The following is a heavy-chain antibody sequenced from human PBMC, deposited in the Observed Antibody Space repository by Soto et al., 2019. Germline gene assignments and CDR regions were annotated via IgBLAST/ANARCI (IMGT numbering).Heavy chain of an antibody. CDR3: ARVPAP. Sequence: QLQLQESGSGLVKPSQTLSLTCAVSGGSISSGGYSWSWIRKPPGKGLEWIGYIYPSGSIYYNPSLKRRGTISVDRSESQFSLKLSSVPAADTAVYYCARVPAPWGQGTLVTFSS. V-gene: IGHV4-30-2*01. CDR1: GGSISSGGYS. J-gene: IGHJ5*02. CDR2: IYPSGSI.